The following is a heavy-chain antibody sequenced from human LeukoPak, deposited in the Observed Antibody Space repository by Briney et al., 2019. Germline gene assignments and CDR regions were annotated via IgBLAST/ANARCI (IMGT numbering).Heavy chain of an antibody. Sequence: SSETLSLTCTVSGGSISSYYWSWIRQPPGKGLEWIGYIYYSGSTNYNPSLKSRVTISVDTSKNQFSLKLSSVTAADTAVYYCARHYSSSSSTNYYYYGMDVWGQGTTVTVSS. CDR3: ARHYSSSSSTNYYYYGMDV. V-gene: IGHV4-59*08. CDR1: GGSISSYY. CDR2: IYYSGST. J-gene: IGHJ6*02. D-gene: IGHD6-6*01.